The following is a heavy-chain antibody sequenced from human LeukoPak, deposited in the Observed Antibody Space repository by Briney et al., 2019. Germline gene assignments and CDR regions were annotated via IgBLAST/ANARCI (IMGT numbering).Heavy chain of an antibody. CDR3: AKDPGTSIVVPKGEFDY. CDR2: IRYDGSTK. D-gene: IGHD2-2*01. Sequence: GGSLRLFCAASGLTLTNYGMKWVRQARGKGLEWVAFIRYDGSTKSYAESVKGRFTISRDNSKNTLYLQMNSLRTEDTAVYYCAKDPGTSIVVPKGEFDYWGQGTLVTVSS. CDR1: GLTLTNYG. V-gene: IGHV3-30*02. J-gene: IGHJ4*02.